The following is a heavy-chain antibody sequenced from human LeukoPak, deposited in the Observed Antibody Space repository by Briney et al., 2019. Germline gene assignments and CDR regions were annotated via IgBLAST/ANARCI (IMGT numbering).Heavy chain of an antibody. V-gene: IGHV1-24*01. D-gene: IGHD2-2*02. CDR2: FDPEDGET. Sequence: GASVKVSCKVSGYTLTELSMHWVRQAPGKGLEWMGGFDPEDGETIYAQKFQGRVTMTTDTSTSTAYMELRSLRSDDTAVYYCARDRYCSSTSCYNRFDYWGQGTLVTVSS. J-gene: IGHJ4*02. CDR3: ARDRYCSSTSCYNRFDY. CDR1: GYTLTELS.